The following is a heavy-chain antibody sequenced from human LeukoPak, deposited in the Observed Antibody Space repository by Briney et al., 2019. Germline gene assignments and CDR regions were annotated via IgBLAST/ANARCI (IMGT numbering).Heavy chain of an antibody. V-gene: IGHV4-39*07. CDR2: IYSNGNT. D-gene: IGHD4-17*01. Sequence: KPSETLSLTCSVSGGSISSTGHYWGWIRQSPEKGLGWIGSIYSNGNTYYNPSVKSRVTMSVDTSKNQFSLKLTSMTAAETAVYYCARSATVTTGYFDYWGQGALVTVSS. CDR3: ARSATVTTGYFDY. CDR1: GGSISSTGHY. J-gene: IGHJ4*02.